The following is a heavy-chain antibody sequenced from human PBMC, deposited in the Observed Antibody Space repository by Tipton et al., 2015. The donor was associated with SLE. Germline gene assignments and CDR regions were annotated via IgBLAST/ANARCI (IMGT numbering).Heavy chain of an antibody. CDR1: GGSITSFY. CDR2: IYHSGVT. Sequence: TLSLTCNVSGGSITSFYWNWIRQPPGKGLEWTGYIYHSGVTNYNPSLQSRVTISIDTSKNQFSLKLTSVTAADTAVYYCARDGGSSWFDENWFDPWGQGTLVTVSS. V-gene: IGHV4-59*12. CDR3: ARDGGSSWFDENWFDP. J-gene: IGHJ5*02. D-gene: IGHD2-15*01.